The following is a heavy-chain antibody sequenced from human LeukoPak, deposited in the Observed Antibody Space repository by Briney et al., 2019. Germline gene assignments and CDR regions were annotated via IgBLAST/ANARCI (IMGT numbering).Heavy chain of an antibody. Sequence: SETLSLTCAVFGGSISSSNWWSWVRQPPGKGLEWIGEIYHSGSTNYNSSLKSRVTISVDKSKNQFSLKLSSVTAADTAVYYCARVVYDRSGYYHRGWGQGTLVTVSS. J-gene: IGHJ4*02. CDR2: IYHSGST. V-gene: IGHV4-4*02. CDR3: ARVVYDRSGYYHRG. D-gene: IGHD3-22*01. CDR1: GGSISSSNW.